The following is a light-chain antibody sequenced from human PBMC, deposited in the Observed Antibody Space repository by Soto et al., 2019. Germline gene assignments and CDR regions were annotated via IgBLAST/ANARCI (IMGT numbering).Light chain of an antibody. CDR1: QNIFTW. Sequence: DIQMTQSPSTLSASVGDRVTITCRASQNIFTWLAWYQHKPGKAPKLLIYDASILESGVPSRFSGSGSGTLLTLTITSLQSDDFASYYCQQYNTHSFGGGTKVDIK. CDR2: DAS. V-gene: IGKV1-5*01. CDR3: QQYNTHS. J-gene: IGKJ4*01.